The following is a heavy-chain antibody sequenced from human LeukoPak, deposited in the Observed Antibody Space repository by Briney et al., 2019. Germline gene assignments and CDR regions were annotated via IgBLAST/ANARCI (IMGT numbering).Heavy chain of an antibody. D-gene: IGHD6-13*01. Sequence: GRSLRLSCAASGFTFDDYAMHWVRQAPGKGLEWVSGISWNSGSIGYADSVKGRFTISRDNAKNSLYLQMNSLRAEDTAVYYCARDFEFGSAAGTPNWGQGTLVTVSS. CDR2: ISWNSGSI. CDR3: ARDFEFGSAAGTPN. V-gene: IGHV3-9*01. CDR1: GFTFDDYA. J-gene: IGHJ4*02.